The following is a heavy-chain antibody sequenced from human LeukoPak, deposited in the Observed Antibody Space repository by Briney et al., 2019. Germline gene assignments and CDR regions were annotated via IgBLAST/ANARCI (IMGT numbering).Heavy chain of an antibody. V-gene: IGHV4-34*01. CDR3: ARGYSNYAP. D-gene: IGHD4-11*01. CDR2: INHSGST. CDR1: GGSFSGYH. J-gene: IGHJ5*02. Sequence: SETLSLTCAVYGGSFSGYHWSWIRQPPGKGLEWIGEINHSGSTNYNPSLKSRVTISVDTSKNQFSLKLSSVTAADTAVYYCARGYSNYAPWGQGTLVTVSS.